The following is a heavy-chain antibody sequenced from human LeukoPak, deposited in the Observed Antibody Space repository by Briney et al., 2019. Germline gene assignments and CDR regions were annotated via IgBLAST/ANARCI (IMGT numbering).Heavy chain of an antibody. CDR2: IRTKANSYAT. CDR1: GFTFSGSA. Sequence: GGSLGLSCAASGFTFSGSAMHWVRQASGKGLEWVGRIRTKANSYATTYAASVKGRFTMSRDDSKKTAFLQMNSLKTEDTAVYYCTRGQPRWFDPWGQGTLVTVSS. V-gene: IGHV3-73*01. J-gene: IGHJ5*02. D-gene: IGHD1-14*01. CDR3: TRGQPRWFDP.